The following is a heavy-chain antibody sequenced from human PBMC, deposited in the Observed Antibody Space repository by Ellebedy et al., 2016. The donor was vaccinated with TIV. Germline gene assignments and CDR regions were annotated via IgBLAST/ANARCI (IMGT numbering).Heavy chain of an antibody. Sequence: ASVKVSXXASGYTFTSYYMHWARQAPGQGLEWMGIINPSGGSTSYAQKFQGRVTMTRDTSTSTVYMELSSLRSEDTAVYYCARADYDSSGYRFYYYGMDVWGQGTTVTVSS. CDR1: GYTFTSYY. CDR2: INPSGGST. D-gene: IGHD3-22*01. V-gene: IGHV1-46*01. CDR3: ARADYDSSGYRFYYYGMDV. J-gene: IGHJ6*02.